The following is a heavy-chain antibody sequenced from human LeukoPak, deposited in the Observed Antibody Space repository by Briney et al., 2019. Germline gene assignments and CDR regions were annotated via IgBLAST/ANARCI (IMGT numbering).Heavy chain of an antibody. CDR1: GFTFSSYW. Sequence: GGSLRLSCAASGFTFSSYWMGGVRQAPGKGREWVANIKQEGSEKYYVYSVKGRYTISRDNAKNSLYLQMNSLRAEATAVYYCARDSQITMVRGVIITSLIPNWFDPWGQGTLVTVSS. CDR3: ARDSQITMVRGVIITSLIPNWFDP. J-gene: IGHJ5*02. D-gene: IGHD3-10*01. V-gene: IGHV3-7*01. CDR2: IKQEGSEK.